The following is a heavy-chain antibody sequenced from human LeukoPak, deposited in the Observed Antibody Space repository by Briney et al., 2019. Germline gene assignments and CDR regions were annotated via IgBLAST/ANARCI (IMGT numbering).Heavy chain of an antibody. CDR1: GFTFSSYW. J-gene: IGHJ4*02. D-gene: IGHD3-22*01. V-gene: IGHV3-74*01. CDR3: ARRTYYYDSSGYYSFDY. CDR2: INSDGSTT. Sequence: GGSLRLSCAASGFTFSSYWMHWVRQAPGKGLVWVSRINSDGSTTSYADSVKGRFTISRDNAKNTLYLQMNSLRAEDTAVYYCARRTYYYDSSGYYSFDYWGQGTLVTVSS.